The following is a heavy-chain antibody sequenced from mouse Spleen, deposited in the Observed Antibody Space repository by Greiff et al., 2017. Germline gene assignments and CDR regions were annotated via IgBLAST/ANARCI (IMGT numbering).Heavy chain of an antibody. Sequence: VQLVESGAELVRPGASVTLSCKASGYTFTDYEMHWVKQTPVHGLEWIGAIDPETGGTAYNQKFKGKAILTADKSSSTAYMELRSLTSEDSAVYYCTITTSDYWGQGTTLTVSS. V-gene: IGHV1-15*01. CDR2: IDPETGGT. CDR1: GYTFTDYE. J-gene: IGHJ2*01. CDR3: TITTSDY. D-gene: IGHD1-1*01.